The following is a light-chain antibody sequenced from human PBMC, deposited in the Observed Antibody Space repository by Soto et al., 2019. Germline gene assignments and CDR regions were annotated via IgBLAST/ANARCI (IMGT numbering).Light chain of an antibody. CDR2: EVS. CDR1: SSDVGSYNL. Sequence: QSALTQPASVSGSPGQSITISCTGTSSDVGSYNLVSWYQQHSGKAPKLMIYEVSKRPSGVSNRFSGSKSGNTASLTISGLQAEDEADYYCCSYAGSSPYVFGTGTKVTVL. J-gene: IGLJ1*01. V-gene: IGLV2-23*02. CDR3: CSYAGSSPYV.